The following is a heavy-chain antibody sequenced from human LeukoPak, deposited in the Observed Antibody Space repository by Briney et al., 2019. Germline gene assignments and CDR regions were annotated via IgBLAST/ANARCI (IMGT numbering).Heavy chain of an antibody. CDR2: IKDDGSKR. D-gene: IGHD4-23*01. Sequence: GGSLRLSCFGSGLTLSTYDMRWVRQAPGKGLEWVANIKDDGSKRYHVDSVRGRSITTRDNAKNSLYLQINLLRAEDTASYCCATVVYGGNAKDYWGQGTLVTVSS. CDR3: ATVVYGGNAKDY. CDR1: GLTLSTYD. V-gene: IGHV3-7*04. J-gene: IGHJ4*02.